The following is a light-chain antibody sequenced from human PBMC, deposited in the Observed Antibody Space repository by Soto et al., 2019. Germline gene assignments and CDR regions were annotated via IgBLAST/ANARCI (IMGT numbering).Light chain of an antibody. J-gene: IGKJ2*01. V-gene: IGKV1-33*01. CDR2: DAS. CDR1: QDISNY. CDR3: QQYDNRPPYT. Sequence: DIQMTQSPSSLSASVGDRVTITCQASQDISNYLNWYQQKPGKATKLLIYDASNLETGVPSRFSGSGSGTDFTFPISSLRPEDIATYYCQQYDNRPPYTFGQGPKLEIK.